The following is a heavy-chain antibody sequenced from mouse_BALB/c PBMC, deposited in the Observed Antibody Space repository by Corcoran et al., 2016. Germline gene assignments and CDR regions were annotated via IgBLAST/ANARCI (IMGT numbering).Heavy chain of an antibody. CDR2: ISCYNGAT. D-gene: IGHD1-1*01. V-gene: IGHV1S34*01. CDR1: GYSFTGYY. CDR3: ARNYGSRLYFDY. Sequence: LVTTGASVKISCKASGYSFTGYYMHWVKQSHGKSLEWIGYISCYNGATSYNQKFKGKATFTVDTSSSTAYMQFNSLTSEDSAVYYCARNYGSRLYFDYWGQGTTLTVSS. J-gene: IGHJ2*01.